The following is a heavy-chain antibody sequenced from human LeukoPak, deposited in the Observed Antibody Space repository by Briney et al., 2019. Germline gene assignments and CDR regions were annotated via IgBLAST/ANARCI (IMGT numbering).Heavy chain of an antibody. J-gene: IGHJ4*02. CDR1: GGSIGSYH. Sequence: SETLSLTCTVSGGSIGSYHWSWIRQPAGKGLEWIGHININEGPKYNPSLRSRVTMSADTSRNQYSLKLSSVTAADTAVYYCARDGNSYGPDFDYWGQGTLVTVSS. D-gene: IGHD5-18*01. V-gene: IGHV4-4*07. CDR2: ININEGP. CDR3: ARDGNSYGPDFDY.